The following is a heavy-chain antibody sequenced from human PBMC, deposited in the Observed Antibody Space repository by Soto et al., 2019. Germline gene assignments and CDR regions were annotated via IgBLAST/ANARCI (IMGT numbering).Heavy chain of an antibody. Sequence: ASVKVSCKASGYTFTSYAMHWVRQAPGQRLEWMGWINAGNGNTKYSQKFQGRVTITRDTSASTAYMELSSLRSEDTAVYYCASVSHCSSTSYYTYYYGMDVWGQGTTVTVSS. CDR2: INAGNGNT. CDR3: ASVSHCSSTSYYTYYYGMDV. D-gene: IGHD2-2*01. J-gene: IGHJ6*02. CDR1: GYTFTSYA. V-gene: IGHV1-3*01.